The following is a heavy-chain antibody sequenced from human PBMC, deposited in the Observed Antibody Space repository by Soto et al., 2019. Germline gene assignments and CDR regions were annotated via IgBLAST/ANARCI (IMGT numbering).Heavy chain of an antibody. J-gene: IGHJ6*02. V-gene: IGHV1-18*01. D-gene: IGHD1-26*01. CDR1: GYTFSRSG. CDR3: ARSGSVPYYYYGLDV. Sequence: VQLVQSGAEVKKPGASVKVSCKASGYTFSRSGISWVRQAPGQGLEWMGWISTYNGDTNYAQKGQGRVTMTTDTSTSTAFMELMSLRSDDTAVYYCARSGSVPYYYYGLDVWGQVTTVTVSS. CDR2: ISTYNGDT.